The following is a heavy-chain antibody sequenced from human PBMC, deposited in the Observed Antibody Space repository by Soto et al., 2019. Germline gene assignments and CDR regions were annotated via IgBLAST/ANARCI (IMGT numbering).Heavy chain of an antibody. CDR1: GGSIISTSYY. V-gene: IGHV4-39*01. CDR3: ARSFGVANVRFDP. D-gene: IGHD3-3*01. J-gene: IGHJ5*02. Sequence: QLQLQESGPGLVKPSETLSLTCTVSGGSIISTSYYWGWIRQPPGKGLEWIAIIYYSGSTYYNPSLNSRATISVDTPKNQFSLKLSSVTAADTAVYFCARSFGVANVRFDPWGQGTLVTVSS. CDR2: IYYSGST.